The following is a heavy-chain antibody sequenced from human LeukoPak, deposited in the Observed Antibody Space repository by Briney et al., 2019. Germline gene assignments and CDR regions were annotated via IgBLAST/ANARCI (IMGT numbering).Heavy chain of an antibody. V-gene: IGHV3-7*01. CDR3: TTIYCTNGVCYYFDY. CDR2: IKHDGGEK. CDR1: GFTFNYYW. J-gene: IGHJ4*02. Sequence: GGSLRLSCAASGFTFNYYWMSWVRQAPGKGLEWVANIKHDGGEKYYADSVKGRFTIARDNAKNSLYLQMNSPRAEDTAVYYCTTIYCTNGVCYYFDYWGQGTLVTVSS. D-gene: IGHD2-8*01.